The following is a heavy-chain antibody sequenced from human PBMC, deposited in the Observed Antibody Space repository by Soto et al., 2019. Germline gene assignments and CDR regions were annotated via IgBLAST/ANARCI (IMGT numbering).Heavy chain of an antibody. Sequence: QVHLAESGGGVVQPGRSLRLSCAGYGFTFRSYVMHWVRQAQGKGLEWVAVISNDGTHKYYAESLKGRFIISRDNSKNTLYLQMNSLRAEDTAVYFCAKDLYYYDSSLDDYWGQGTLVTVSS. V-gene: IGHV3-30*18. D-gene: IGHD3-22*01. CDR1: GFTFRSYV. J-gene: IGHJ4*02. CDR3: AKDLYYYDSSLDDY. CDR2: ISNDGTHK.